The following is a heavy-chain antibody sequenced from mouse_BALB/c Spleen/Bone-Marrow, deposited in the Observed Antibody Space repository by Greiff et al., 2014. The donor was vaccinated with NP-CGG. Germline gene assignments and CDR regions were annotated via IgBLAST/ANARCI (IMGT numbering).Heavy chain of an antibody. J-gene: IGHJ2*01. CDR2: INPYNGAT. Sequence: EVQGVESGPELVKPGASVKISCKASGYSFTGYYMHWVKQSHVKSLEWIGRINPYNGATSYNQNFKDKASLTVDKSSSTAYMELHSLTSEDSAVYYCARAAYYFDYWGQGTTLTVSS. D-gene: IGHD1-2*01. CDR3: ARAAYYFDY. V-gene: IGHV1-31*01. CDR1: GYSFTGYY.